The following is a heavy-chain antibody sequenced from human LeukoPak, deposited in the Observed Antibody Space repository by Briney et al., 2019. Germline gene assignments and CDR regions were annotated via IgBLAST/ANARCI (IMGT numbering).Heavy chain of an antibody. J-gene: IGHJ4*02. CDR2: ISDSGGST. Sequence: GGSLRLSCAVSGITLSNYGMSWVRQAPGKGLEWVAGISDSGGSTNYADSVKGRFTISRDNPKNTLYLQMNSLRAEDTAVYFWAKRGVVIRVILVGFHKEAYYFDSWGQGALVTVSS. CDR3: AKRGVVIRVILVGFHKEAYYFDS. CDR1: GITLSNYG. V-gene: IGHV3-23*01. D-gene: IGHD3-22*01.